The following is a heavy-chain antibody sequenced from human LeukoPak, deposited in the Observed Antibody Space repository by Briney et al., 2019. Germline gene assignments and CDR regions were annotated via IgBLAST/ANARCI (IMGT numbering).Heavy chain of an antibody. CDR1: GGSISSYY. Sequence: PSETLSLTCTVSGGSISSYYWSWIRQPPGKGLEWIGYIYTNGSTNYNPSLKSRVTISVDTSKNQFSLKLSSVTAADTAVYYCAREQLELRGWFDPWGQGTLVTVSS. CDR2: IYTNGST. D-gene: IGHD1-7*01. CDR3: AREQLELRGWFDP. J-gene: IGHJ5*02. V-gene: IGHV4-4*09.